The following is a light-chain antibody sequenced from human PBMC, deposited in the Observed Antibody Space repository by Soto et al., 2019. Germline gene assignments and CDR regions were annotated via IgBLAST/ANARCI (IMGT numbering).Light chain of an antibody. J-gene: IGKJ4*01. V-gene: IGKV1-39*01. Sequence: DIRMTQSPSSLSSFVGDTVTITCPTGPPISVYLNWYQQKPGKAPNLLISAASTLQSGAPSRFSVSGKGTHFTLYLSDLRHEDFSTYYCQQTYAAPLTCGGGTRVAS. CDR1: PPISVY. CDR2: AAS. CDR3: QQTYAAPLT.